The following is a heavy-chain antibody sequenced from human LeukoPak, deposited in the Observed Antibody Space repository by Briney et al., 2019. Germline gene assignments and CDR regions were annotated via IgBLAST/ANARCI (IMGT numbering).Heavy chain of an antibody. Sequence: SETLSLTCTVSGGSISSYYWSWIRQPPGKGLEWIGYIYYSGSTNYNPSLKSRVTISVDTSKNHFSLKLSSVTAADTAVYYCARGYGDYYYYMDVWGKGTTVTVSS. V-gene: IGHV4-59*01. D-gene: IGHD4-17*01. CDR1: GGSISSYY. CDR2: IYYSGST. J-gene: IGHJ6*03. CDR3: ARGYGDYYYYMDV.